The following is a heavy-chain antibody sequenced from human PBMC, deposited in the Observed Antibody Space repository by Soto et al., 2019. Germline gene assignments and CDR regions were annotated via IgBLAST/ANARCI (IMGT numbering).Heavy chain of an antibody. Sequence: SVKVSCKASGGTFSSYAISWVRQAPGQGLEWMGGIIPIFGTANYAQKFQGRVTITADESTSTAYMELSSLRSEDTAVYYCARGVHQLLYSWWFDPWGQGTLVTVSS. V-gene: IGHV1-69*13. CDR2: IIPIFGTA. CDR1: GGTFSSYA. J-gene: IGHJ5*02. D-gene: IGHD2-2*02. CDR3: ARGVHQLLYSWWFDP.